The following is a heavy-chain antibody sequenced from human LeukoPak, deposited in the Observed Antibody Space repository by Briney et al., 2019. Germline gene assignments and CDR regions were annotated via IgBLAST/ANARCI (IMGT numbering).Heavy chain of an antibody. V-gene: IGHV4-30-4*01. CDR3: ARGGQYQLLPFDY. CDR1: GGSISSGDYY. Sequence: SQTLSLTCTVSGGSISSGDYYWSWIRQPPGKGLEWIGYIYYSGSTYYNPSLKSRVTISVDTSKTQFSLKLSSVTAADTAVYYCARGGQYQLLPFDYWGQGTLVTVSS. J-gene: IGHJ4*02. D-gene: IGHD2-2*01. CDR2: IYYSGST.